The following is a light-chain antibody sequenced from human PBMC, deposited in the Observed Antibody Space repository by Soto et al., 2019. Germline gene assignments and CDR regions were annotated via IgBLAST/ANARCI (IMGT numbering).Light chain of an antibody. V-gene: IGLV1-40*01. J-gene: IGLJ1*01. CDR3: QSYDSTLSAYV. Sequence: QSALTQPPSVSGAPGQTVTVSCTGSSSNIGAGFDVHWYQLAPGGAPRLLIYGNSNRPSGVPDRFSGSKSGTSASLAVTGLQAEDEADYYCQSYDSTLSAYVFGTGTKVTVL. CDR2: GNS. CDR1: SSNIGAGFD.